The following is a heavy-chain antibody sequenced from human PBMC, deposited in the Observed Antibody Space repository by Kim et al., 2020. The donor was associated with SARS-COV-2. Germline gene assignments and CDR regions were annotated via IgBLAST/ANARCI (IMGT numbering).Heavy chain of an antibody. CDR1: GFTFSAYD. CDR3: VRDRMGGAFDI. V-gene: IGHV3-48*02. J-gene: IGHJ3*02. CDR2: ITKSSTTI. D-gene: IGHD3-16*01. Sequence: LSLTCATSGFTFSAYDMNWVRRAPGKGLEWLSFITKSSTTIYYANSVKGRFTISRDNVKNSLYLQMNSLRDEDTALYYCVRDRMGGAFDIWGQGTMVTVSS.